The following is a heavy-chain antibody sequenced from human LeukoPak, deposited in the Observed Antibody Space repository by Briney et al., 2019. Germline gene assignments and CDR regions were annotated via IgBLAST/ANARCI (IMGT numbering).Heavy chain of an antibody. J-gene: IGHJ4*02. D-gene: IGHD2-2*01. CDR1: GFSFNDAW. CDR3: TTDTRRIDTFA. V-gene: IGHV3-15*07. CDR2: IKRRSDGGTP. Sequence: GGSLRLSCAASGFSFNDAWMNWVRQAPGKGLEWVGRIKRRSDGGTPDYAAPMQDRFTISRDESKNTLYLQMNSLKTGDTAVYYCTTDTRRIDTFAWGQGTLVTVAA.